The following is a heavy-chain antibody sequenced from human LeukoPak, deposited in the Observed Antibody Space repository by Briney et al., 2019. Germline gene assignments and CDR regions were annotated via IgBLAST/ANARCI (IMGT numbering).Heavy chain of an antibody. CDR3: ARHRYCSGGSCFPGYNWFDP. CDR1: GYSISSGYY. CDR2: IYHSGST. J-gene: IGHJ5*02. Sequence: PSETLSLTCTVSGYSISSGYYWGWIRQPPGKGLEWIGSIYHSGSTYYNPSLKSRVTISVDTSKNQFSLKLSSVTAADTAVYYCARHRYCSGGSCFPGYNWFDPWGQGTLVTVSS. V-gene: IGHV4-38-2*02. D-gene: IGHD2-15*01.